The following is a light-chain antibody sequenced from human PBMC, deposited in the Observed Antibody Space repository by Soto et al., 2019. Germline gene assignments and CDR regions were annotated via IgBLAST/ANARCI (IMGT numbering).Light chain of an antibody. CDR1: DSNIGSTA. CDR3: AAWDDDLHVWL. V-gene: IGLV1-44*01. J-gene: IGLJ7*01. CDR2: SSN. Sequence: QSVLTQPPSVSATPGQGVTLSCSGGDSNIGSTAVNWYQQVPGTAPKLLIYSSNQRPSGVPDRISGSKSGTSASLAISSLQSEDEADYYCAAWDDDLHVWLFGGGTQLTVL.